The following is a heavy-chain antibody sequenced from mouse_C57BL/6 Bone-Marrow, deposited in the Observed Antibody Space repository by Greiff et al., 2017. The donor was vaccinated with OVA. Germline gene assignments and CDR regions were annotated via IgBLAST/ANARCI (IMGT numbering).Heavy chain of an antibody. J-gene: IGHJ4*01. Sequence: VQLQQSGAELVRPGTSVKVSCKASGYAFTNYLIEWVKQRPGQGLEWIGVINPGSGGTNYNEKFKGKATLTADKSSSTAYMQLSSLTSEDSAVYFCARKGADYYGSSYDAMDYWGQGTSVTVSS. CDR2: INPGSGGT. V-gene: IGHV1-54*01. CDR3: ARKGADYYGSSYDAMDY. CDR1: GYAFTNYL. D-gene: IGHD1-1*01.